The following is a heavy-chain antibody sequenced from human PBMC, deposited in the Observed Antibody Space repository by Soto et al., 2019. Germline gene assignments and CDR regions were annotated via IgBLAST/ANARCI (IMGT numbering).Heavy chain of an antibody. CDR2: SKHSGST. Sequence: QVQLQQWGAGLLKPSETLSLTCAVYGGSFSGYYWSWIRQPPGRGRGWIGESKHSGSTNYNPSLKSRVTISVDTSKNQFSLKLSSVTAADTAVYYCAVLRRTGPYYFDYWGQGTLVTVSS. J-gene: IGHJ4*02. V-gene: IGHV4-34*01. CDR3: AVLRRTGPYYFDY. D-gene: IGHD2-2*01. CDR1: GGSFSGYY.